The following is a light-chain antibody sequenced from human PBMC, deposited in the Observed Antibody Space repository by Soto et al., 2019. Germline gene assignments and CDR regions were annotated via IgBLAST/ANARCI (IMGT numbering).Light chain of an antibody. V-gene: IGKV2-28*01. J-gene: IGKJ1*01. CDR3: MQALQTPRT. CDR1: QSLQHNNGNTS. Sequence: EIVMTQSPLSLTVPPGDPASVSCKSSQSLQHNNGNTSLDCYMQKPGQSPQLLIYLASRRAPGAPDRVSGSGSGTDLTLRISTVEADYAAIYYCMQALQTPRTFGKGTKLEI. CDR2: LAS.